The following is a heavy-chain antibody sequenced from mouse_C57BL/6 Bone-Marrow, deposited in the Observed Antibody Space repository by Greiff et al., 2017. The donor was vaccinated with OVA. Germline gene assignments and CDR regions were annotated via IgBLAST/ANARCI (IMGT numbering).Heavy chain of an antibody. Sequence: EVKLVESGAELVRPGSSVKMSCKTSGYTFTSYGINWVKQRPGQGLEWIGYIYLGNGYTEYNEKFKGKATLTSDTSSSTAYMQLSSLTSEDSAIYFCARKEGREGNFDDWGQGTTLTVSS. CDR3: ARKEGREGNFDD. CDR1: GYTFTSYG. J-gene: IGHJ2*01. D-gene: IGHD3-3*01. CDR2: IYLGNGYT. V-gene: IGHV1-58*01.